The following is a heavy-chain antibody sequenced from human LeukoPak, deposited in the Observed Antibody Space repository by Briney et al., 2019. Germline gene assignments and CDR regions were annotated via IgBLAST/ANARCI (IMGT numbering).Heavy chain of an antibody. V-gene: IGHV2-5*01. D-gene: IGHD2-15*01. CDR1: GFSLSTSGVG. CDR3: AHSKQGCRGGSCYSGWFGP. Sequence: SGPTLVNPTQTLTLTCTFSGFSLSTSGVGVGWIRQPPGKALEWLALIYWNDDKRYSPSLKTRLTITKDTSKNQVVLTMTNLDPVDTATYYCAHSKQGCRGGSCYSGWFGPWGQGALVTVSS. J-gene: IGHJ5*02. CDR2: IYWNDDK.